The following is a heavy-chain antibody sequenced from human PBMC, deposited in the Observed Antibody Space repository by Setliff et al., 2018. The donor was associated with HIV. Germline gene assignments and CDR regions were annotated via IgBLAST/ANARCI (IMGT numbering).Heavy chain of an antibody. J-gene: IGHJ4*02. D-gene: IGHD1-1*01. CDR2: IKSEADGGTE. Sequence: GGSLRLSCAASGFFFKNAWMSWVRQAPGKGLEWIGRIKSEADGGTEESAAFLKGRFTISRDDSKKTLFLQMNSLKVEDTALYYCTTAGHGSLDFDYWGQGTPVTVSS. CDR1: GFFFKNAW. CDR3: TTAGHGSLDFDY. V-gene: IGHV3-15*01.